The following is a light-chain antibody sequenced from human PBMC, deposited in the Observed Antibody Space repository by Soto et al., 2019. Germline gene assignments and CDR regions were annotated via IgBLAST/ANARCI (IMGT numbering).Light chain of an antibody. CDR2: DAS. CDR3: QKYNSAPLT. J-gene: IGKJ4*01. Sequence: EIVMTQSPATLSVSPGERATLSCRASQSVSSSLGWYQQKPGQAPRLLIYDASNRATGIPARFSGSGSGTDFTLTISSLQPEDVATYYCQKYNSAPLTFGGGTKVDIK. V-gene: IGKV3D-15*01. CDR1: QSVSSS.